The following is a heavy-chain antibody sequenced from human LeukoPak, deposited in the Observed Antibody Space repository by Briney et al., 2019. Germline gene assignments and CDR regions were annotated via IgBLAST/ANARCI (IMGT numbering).Heavy chain of an antibody. J-gene: IGHJ3*02. CDR2: ISIESSYI. D-gene: IGHD1-1*01. Sequence: PGGSLRLSCAASGFTFSAYSMNWVRQAPGKGLEWVSSISIESSYIYYADSVQGRFTISRDNAKNSLYLQMNSLTAEDTAVYYCARKMKTGDRVGTFDIWGQGTMVTVSS. V-gene: IGHV3-21*01. CDR3: ARKMKTGDRVGTFDI. CDR1: GFTFSAYS.